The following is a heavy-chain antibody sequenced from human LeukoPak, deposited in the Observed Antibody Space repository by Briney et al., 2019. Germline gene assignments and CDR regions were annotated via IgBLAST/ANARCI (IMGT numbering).Heavy chain of an antibody. CDR3: ARDLFRGHGDYGGRCY. CDR1: GGTFSSYA. CDR2: IIPIFGTA. D-gene: IGHD4-23*01. J-gene: IGHJ4*02. V-gene: IGHV1-69*13. Sequence: SVKVSCKASGGTFSSYAISWVRQAPGQGLEWMGGIIPIFGTANYAQKFQGRVTITADESTSTAYMELSSLRSEDTAVFYCARDLFRGHGDYGGRCYWGQGTLVSVSS.